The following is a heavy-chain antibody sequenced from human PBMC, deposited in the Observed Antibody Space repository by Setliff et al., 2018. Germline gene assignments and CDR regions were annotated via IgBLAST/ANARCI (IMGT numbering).Heavy chain of an antibody. CDR3: ARRYGSGSYLHYFDY. D-gene: IGHD3-10*01. J-gene: IGHJ4*02. V-gene: IGHV4-39*01. Sequence: LSLTCTVSGGSINSYPYYWGWIRQPPGKGLVWIGNIYYTGITYYNPSLKSRVIVSVDTSKNQFSLKLSSVTAADTAVYYCARRYGSGSYLHYFDYWGQGILVTVSS. CDR1: GGSINSYPYY. CDR2: IYYTGIT.